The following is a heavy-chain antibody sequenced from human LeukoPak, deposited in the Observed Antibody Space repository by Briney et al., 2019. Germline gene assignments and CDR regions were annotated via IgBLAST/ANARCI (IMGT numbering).Heavy chain of an antibody. CDR3: ARDLVAAATTGGYYFEY. Sequence: PGGSLRLSCAASGFTFSRYWMHWVRQAPGKGLVWVARINSDGSRTSYADSVKGRFTISRDNAKNSLYLQMNSLRVEDTAVYYCARDLVAAATTGGYYFEYWGQGTLVTVSS. V-gene: IGHV3-74*01. CDR2: INSDGSRT. J-gene: IGHJ4*02. D-gene: IGHD6-25*01. CDR1: GFTFSRYW.